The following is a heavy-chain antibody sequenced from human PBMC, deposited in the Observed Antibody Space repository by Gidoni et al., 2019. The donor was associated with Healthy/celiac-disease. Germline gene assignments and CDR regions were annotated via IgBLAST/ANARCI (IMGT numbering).Heavy chain of an antibody. CDR3: ASGVDYGGKSAY. D-gene: IGHD4-17*01. Sequence: VRQAPGKGLEWVSSISSSSSYIYYADSVKGRFTISRDNAKNSLYLQMNSLRAEDTAVYYCASGVDYGGKSAYWGQGTLVTVSS. V-gene: IGHV3-21*01. J-gene: IGHJ4*02. CDR2: ISSSSSYI.